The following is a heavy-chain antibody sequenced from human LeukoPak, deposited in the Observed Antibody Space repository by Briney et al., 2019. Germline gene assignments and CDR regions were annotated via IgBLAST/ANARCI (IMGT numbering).Heavy chain of an antibody. J-gene: IGHJ4*02. V-gene: IGHV3-30*04. CDR2: ISYDGSNK. D-gene: IGHD3-9*01. CDR1: GFTFSSYA. Sequence: GGSLRLSCAASGFTFSSYAMHWVRQAPGKGLEWVAVISYDGSNKYYADSVKGRFTISRDNSKNTLYLQMNSLRAEDTAVYYCALGGYFDWLSFDYWGQGTLVTVSS. CDR3: ALGGYFDWLSFDY.